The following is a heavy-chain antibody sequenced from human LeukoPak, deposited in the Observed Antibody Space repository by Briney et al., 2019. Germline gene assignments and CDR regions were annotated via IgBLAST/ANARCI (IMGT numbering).Heavy chain of an antibody. CDR3: AREPVRYYDILTGSDAFDI. Sequence: SETLSLTCTVSGGSISSSSYYWGWIRQPPGKGLEWIGSIYYSGSTYYNPSLKSRVTISVDTSKNQFSLKLSSVTAADTAVYYCAREPVRYYDILTGSDAFDIWGQGTMVTVSS. CDR2: IYYSGST. J-gene: IGHJ3*02. V-gene: IGHV4-39*07. D-gene: IGHD3-9*01. CDR1: GGSISSSSYY.